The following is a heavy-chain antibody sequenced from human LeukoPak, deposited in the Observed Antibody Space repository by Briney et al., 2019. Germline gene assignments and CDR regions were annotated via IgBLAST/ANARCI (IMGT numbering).Heavy chain of an antibody. CDR2: ISSSSSYI. CDR3: ARSAGIVGATSDY. Sequence: GGSLRLSCAASGFTFSSYSMNWVRQAPGKGLEWVSSISSSSSYIYYADSVKGRFTISGDNAKNSLYLQMNSLRAEDTAVYYCARSAGIVGATSDYWGQGTLVTVSS. D-gene: IGHD1-26*01. V-gene: IGHV3-21*01. CDR1: GFTFSSYS. J-gene: IGHJ4*02.